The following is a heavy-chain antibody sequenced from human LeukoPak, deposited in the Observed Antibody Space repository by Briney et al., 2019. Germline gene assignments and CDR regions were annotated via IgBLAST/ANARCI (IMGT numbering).Heavy chain of an antibody. J-gene: IGHJ4*02. Sequence: PSETLSLTCTVSGGSISSYYWSWIRQPPGKGLEWIGYIYYSGSTNYNPSLKSRVTMSIDTSKSQFSLKLNSVTAADTAMYYCTRILVTGNERFDYWGQGTLVTVSS. CDR2: IYYSGST. CDR3: TRILVTGNERFDY. CDR1: GGSISSYY. V-gene: IGHV4-59*12. D-gene: IGHD5-18*01.